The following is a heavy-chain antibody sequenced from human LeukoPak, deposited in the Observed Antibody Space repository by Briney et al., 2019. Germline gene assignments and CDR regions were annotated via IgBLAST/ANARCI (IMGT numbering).Heavy chain of an antibody. CDR1: GGSISSSSYY. CDR3: ARLWSTDRSGGSCPHQPNY. D-gene: IGHD2-15*01. CDR2: MFYSGST. J-gene: IGHJ4*02. Sequence: KASETLSLTCTVSGGSISSSSYYWGWIRQPPGKGLEWIGSMFYSGSTYYNPSLKSRVTMSVDTSKNQFSLKLSSVIAADTAMYYCARLWSTDRSGGSCPHQPNYWGQGTLVTVSS. V-gene: IGHV4-39*01.